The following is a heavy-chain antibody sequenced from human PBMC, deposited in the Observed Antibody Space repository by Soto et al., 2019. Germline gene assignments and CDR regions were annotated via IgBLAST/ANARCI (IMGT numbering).Heavy chain of an antibody. CDR3: ARRSSSWYFDY. D-gene: IGHD6-13*01. V-gene: IGHV3-23*01. CDR2: ISGNDGST. J-gene: IGHJ4*02. Sequence: EVQLLESGGGLVQPGGSLRLSCAASGFTFSSYAMNWVRQAPGKGLEWVSVISGNDGSTYYADSVKGRFTISRDNSKNTLNLQMNGLRAEDTAVYYCARRSSSWYFDYWGQGTLVTVSS. CDR1: GFTFSSYA.